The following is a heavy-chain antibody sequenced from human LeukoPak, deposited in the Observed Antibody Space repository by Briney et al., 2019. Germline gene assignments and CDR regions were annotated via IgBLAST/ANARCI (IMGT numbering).Heavy chain of an antibody. J-gene: IGHJ1*01. CDR1: GDFISSSSYY. CDR2: IYYTGKT. V-gene: IGHV4-39*02. CDR3: ARRRYYDSTGYFE. D-gene: IGHD3-22*01. Sequence: SETLSLTCTVSGDFISSSSYYWGWIRQPPGKGLEWIGDIYYTGKTYYSPSLKSRVFISIDTSKNYFSLNLNFVTAADTAVYYCARRRYYDSTGYFEWGRGSLVTVSS.